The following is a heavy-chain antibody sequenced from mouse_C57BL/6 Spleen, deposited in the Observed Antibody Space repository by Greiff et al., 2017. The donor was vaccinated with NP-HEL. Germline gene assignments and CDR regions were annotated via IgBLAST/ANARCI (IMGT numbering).Heavy chain of an antibody. Sequence: VQLQQSGAELVKPGASVKLSCKASGYTFTSYWMHWVKQRPGRGLEWIGRIDPNSGGTKYNEKFKSTATLTVDKPSRTAYMQLSSLTAKDSEVYYWEREGEDGAWFADWGQGTLVTVSA. J-gene: IGHJ3*01. CDR3: EREGEDGAWFAD. CDR1: GYTFTSYW. V-gene: IGHV1-72*01. CDR2: IDPNSGGT.